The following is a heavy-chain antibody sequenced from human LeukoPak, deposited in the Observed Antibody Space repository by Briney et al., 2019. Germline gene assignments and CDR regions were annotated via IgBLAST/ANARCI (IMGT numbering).Heavy chain of an antibody. V-gene: IGHV1-69*04. Sequence: GSSVKVSCKASGGTFSSYAIRWVRQAPGQGLEWMGRIFPILGIANYAQKFQGRVTITADKSTSTAYMELSSLRSEDTAVYYCARAGGPPQNNWFDPWGQGTLVTVSS. CDR2: IFPILGIA. J-gene: IGHJ5*02. CDR1: GGTFSSYA. CDR3: ARAGGPPQNNWFDP. D-gene: IGHD1-26*01.